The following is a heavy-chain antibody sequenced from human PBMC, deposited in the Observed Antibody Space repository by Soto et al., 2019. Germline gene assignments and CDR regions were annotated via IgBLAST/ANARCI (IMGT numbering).Heavy chain of an antibody. V-gene: IGHV4-30-2*01. CDR3: ASYGASFEYFDY. J-gene: IGHJ4*02. CDR1: GGSINSGGHS. CDR2: IFHSGST. Sequence: SETLSLTCAVSGGSINSGGHSWSWIRQPPGKGLEWIGSIFHSGSTYYNPSLKSRVTISVDRSKNQFSLKLSSVTAADTAVYYCASYGASFEYFDYWGQGTLVTVSS. D-gene: IGHD4-17*01.